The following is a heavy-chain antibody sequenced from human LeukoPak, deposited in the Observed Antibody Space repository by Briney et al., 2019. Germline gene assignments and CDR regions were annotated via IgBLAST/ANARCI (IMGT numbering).Heavy chain of an antibody. J-gene: IGHJ3*02. Sequence: GGSLRLSCAASGFTVSSNYMSWVRQAPGKGLEWVSVIYSGGSTYSADSVKGRFTISRDNSKNMLYLQMNSLRAEDTAVYYCAKGKINHEGAFDIWGQGTLVIVSS. CDR1: GFTVSSNY. V-gene: IGHV3-53*01. CDR2: IYSGGST. CDR3: AKGKINHEGAFDI.